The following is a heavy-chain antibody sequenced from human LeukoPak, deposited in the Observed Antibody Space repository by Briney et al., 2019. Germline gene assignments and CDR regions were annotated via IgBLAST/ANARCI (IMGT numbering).Heavy chain of an antibody. D-gene: IGHD2-2*01. Sequence: SETLSLTCAVYGGSFSGYYWSWIRQPPGKGLEWIGEINHSGSTNYNPSLKSRVTISVDTSKNQFSLKLSSVTAADTAVYYCARDSTYCSSTSCLFYYYYGMDVWGQGTTVTVSS. CDR2: INHSGST. J-gene: IGHJ6*02. CDR1: GGSFSGYY. V-gene: IGHV4-34*01. CDR3: ARDSTYCSSTSCLFYYYYGMDV.